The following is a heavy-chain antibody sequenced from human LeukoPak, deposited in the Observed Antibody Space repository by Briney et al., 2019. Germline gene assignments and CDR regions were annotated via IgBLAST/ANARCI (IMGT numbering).Heavy chain of an antibody. Sequence: GGSLRLSCIASGFTFGDYAMSWFRQAPGKGLEWVGFIRSKAYGGTTEYAASVKGRFTISRDESKSIAYLQMNSLKTEDTAVYYCSRYYDSSGYSVWGQGTTVTVSS. D-gene: IGHD3-22*01. CDR1: GFTFGDYA. V-gene: IGHV3-49*03. CDR2: IRSKAYGGTT. J-gene: IGHJ6*02. CDR3: SRYYDSSGYSV.